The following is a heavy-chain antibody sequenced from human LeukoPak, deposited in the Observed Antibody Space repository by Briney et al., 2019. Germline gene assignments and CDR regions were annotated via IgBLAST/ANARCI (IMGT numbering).Heavy chain of an antibody. CDR2: VSTSGGST. CDR3: ARDYAVYGGNSIPYFDY. D-gene: IGHD4-23*01. Sequence: TGGSLRLSCAASGLTVSRYAMSWVRQALGKGLEWVSGVSTSGGSTYYADSVKGRFTISRDNAKNSLYLQMNSLRAEDTAVYYCARDYAVYGGNSIPYFDYWGQGTLVTVSS. J-gene: IGHJ4*02. CDR1: GLTVSRYA. V-gene: IGHV3-23*01.